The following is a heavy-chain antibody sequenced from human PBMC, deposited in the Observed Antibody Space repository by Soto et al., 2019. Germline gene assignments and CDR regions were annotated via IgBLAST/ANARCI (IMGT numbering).Heavy chain of an antibody. CDR1: GFTFSDYY. J-gene: IGHJ4*02. Sequence: GGSLRLSCAASGFTFSDYYMSWIRRAPGKGLEWVSYISSSSSYTNYADSVKGRFTISRDNAKNSLYLQMNSLRAEDTAVYYCARVQEGKYSYGPHFDYWGQGTLVTVSS. V-gene: IGHV3-11*06. CDR2: ISSSSSYT. CDR3: ARVQEGKYSYGPHFDY. D-gene: IGHD5-18*01.